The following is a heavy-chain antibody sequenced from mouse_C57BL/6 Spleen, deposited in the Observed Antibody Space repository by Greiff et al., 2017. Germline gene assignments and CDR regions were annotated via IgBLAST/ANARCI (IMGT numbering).Heavy chain of an antibody. CDR3: ARGGGTGYYYAMDY. CDR1: GYTFTSYW. CDR2: IDPNSGGN. Sequence: QVQLQQPGAELVKPGASVKLSCKASGYTFTSYWMHWVKQRPGRGLEWIGRIDPNSGGNKYNEKFKSKATLTVDKPSRTAYMQLSSLTSEDSAVYYCARGGGTGYYYAMDYWGQGTSVTVSS. D-gene: IGHD3-3*01. J-gene: IGHJ4*01. V-gene: IGHV1-72*01.